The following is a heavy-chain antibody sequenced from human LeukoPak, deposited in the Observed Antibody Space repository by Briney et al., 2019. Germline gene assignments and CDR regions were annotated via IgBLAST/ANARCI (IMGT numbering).Heavy chain of an antibody. V-gene: IGHV7-4-1*02. CDR1: GYTFTSYA. CDR2: INTNTGNP. CDR3: ARGDGYQLLYNYYYYGMGV. D-gene: IGHD2-2*02. Sequence: ASVKVSCTASGYTFTSYAMNWVRQAPGQGLEWMGWINTNTGNPTYAQGFTGRFVFSLDTSVSTAYLQISSLKAEDTAVYYCARGDGYQLLYNYYYYGMGVWGQGTTVTVSS. J-gene: IGHJ6*02.